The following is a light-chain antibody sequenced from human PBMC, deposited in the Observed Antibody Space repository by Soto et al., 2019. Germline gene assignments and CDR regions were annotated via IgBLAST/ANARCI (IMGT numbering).Light chain of an antibody. Sequence: EVVLTQSPATLSLSPGERATLSCRASQSVGIYLAWYQQKPGQAPRLLIYGASSRATGIPDRFSGSGSGTDFTLTISRLEPEDFAVYYCQQYGSSPATFGQGTKVDIK. CDR3: QQYGSSPAT. CDR1: QSVGIY. CDR2: GAS. V-gene: IGKV3-20*01. J-gene: IGKJ1*01.